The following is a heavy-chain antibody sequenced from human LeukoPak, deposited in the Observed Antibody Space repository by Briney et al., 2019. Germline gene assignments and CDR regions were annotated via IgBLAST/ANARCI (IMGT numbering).Heavy chain of an antibody. V-gene: IGHV4-59*01. CDR3: ARGMTTVTYPYDY. CDR2: IYYSGST. CDR1: GGSISSYY. D-gene: IGHD4-17*01. J-gene: IGHJ4*02. Sequence: SETLSLTCTVSGGSISSYYWSWIRQPPGKGLEWIGYIYYSGSTNYNPSLKSRVTISVATSKNQFSLKLSSVTAADTAVYYCARGMTTVTYPYDYWGQGTLVTVSS.